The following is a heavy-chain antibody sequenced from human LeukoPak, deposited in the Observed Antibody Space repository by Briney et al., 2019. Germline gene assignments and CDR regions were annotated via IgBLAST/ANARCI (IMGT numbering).Heavy chain of an antibody. CDR3: ARDTIVGATRWFDP. D-gene: IGHD1-26*01. Sequence: SETLSLTCTVSGGSISNYYWNWIRQPPGKGLEWIGYIYYSGTTNYNPSLKSRVTMSVDTSKNQFSLKLSSVTAADTAVYYCARDTIVGATRWFDPWGQGTLVTVSS. CDR2: IYYSGTT. J-gene: IGHJ5*02. CDR1: GGSISNYY. V-gene: IGHV4-59*12.